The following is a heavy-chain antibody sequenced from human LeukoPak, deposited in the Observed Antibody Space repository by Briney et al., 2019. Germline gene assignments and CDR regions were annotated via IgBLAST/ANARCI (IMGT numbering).Heavy chain of an antibody. Sequence: GGSLRLSCAASGFTFRSYWMNWVRQAPGKGLEWVANIKQDGTKTHYVDSVRGRFTISRDNAMSSLYLQMNSLRAEDTAVYYCTNDISQTGAFNVWGQGTMVTVSS. D-gene: IGHD7-27*01. V-gene: IGHV3-7*01. J-gene: IGHJ3*01. CDR3: TNDISQTGAFNV. CDR2: IKQDGTKT. CDR1: GFTFRSYW.